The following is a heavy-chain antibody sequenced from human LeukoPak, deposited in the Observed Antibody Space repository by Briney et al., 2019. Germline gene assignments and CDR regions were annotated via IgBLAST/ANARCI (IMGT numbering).Heavy chain of an antibody. CDR3: ARRTMVRGVIIRVFDY. CDR1: GGSISSGGYS. J-gene: IGHJ4*02. CDR2: IYHSGRT. Sequence: SQTLSLTCAVSGGSISSGGYSWSWIRQPPGKGLEWIGYIYHSGRTYYNPSLKSRVTISIDRSKSQFSLKLSSVTAEDTAVYYCARRTMVRGVIIRVFDYWGQGTLVTVSS. V-gene: IGHV4-30-2*01. D-gene: IGHD3-10*01.